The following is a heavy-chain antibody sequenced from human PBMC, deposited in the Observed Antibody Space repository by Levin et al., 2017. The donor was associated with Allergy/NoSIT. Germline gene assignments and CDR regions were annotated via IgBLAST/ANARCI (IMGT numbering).Heavy chain of an antibody. D-gene: IGHD4-17*01. J-gene: IGHJ4*02. CDR1: GGSFSGYY. CDR2: INHSGST. CDR3: ARGTPGDYVSY. Sequence: PSETLSLTCAVYGGSFSGYYWSWIRQPPGKGLEWIGEINHSGSTNYNPSLKSRVTISVDTSKNQFSLKLSSVTAADTAVYYCARGTPGDYVSYWGQGTLVTVSS. V-gene: IGHV4-34*01.